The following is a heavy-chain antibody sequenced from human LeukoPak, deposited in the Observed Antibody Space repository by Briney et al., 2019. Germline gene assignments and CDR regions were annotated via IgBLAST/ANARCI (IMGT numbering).Heavy chain of an antibody. Sequence: SATLSLTCTVSGGSISSSSYYWGWIRQPPGKGLEWIGSIYYSGSTYYNPSLKSRVTISVDTSKNQFSLKLSSVTAADTAVYYCASNHIVGAPDAFDIWGQGTMVTVSS. CDR2: IYYSGST. J-gene: IGHJ3*02. CDR3: ASNHIVGAPDAFDI. V-gene: IGHV4-39*01. D-gene: IGHD1-26*01. CDR1: GGSISSSSYY.